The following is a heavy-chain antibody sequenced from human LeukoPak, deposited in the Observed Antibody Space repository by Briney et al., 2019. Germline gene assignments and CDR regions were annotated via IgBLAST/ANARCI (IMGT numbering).Heavy chain of an antibody. J-gene: IGHJ5*02. CDR3: ARGDNWNDRKNNWFDP. CDR1: SYSFTSYW. Sequence: GESLKISCKGSSYSFTSYWIGWVRQLPGKGLEWMGIIYPGDSDTRYSPSFQGQVTISADKSISTAYLQWSSLKASDTAMYYCARGDNWNDRKNNWFDPWGQGTLVTVSS. D-gene: IGHD1-20*01. CDR2: IYPGDSDT. V-gene: IGHV5-51*01.